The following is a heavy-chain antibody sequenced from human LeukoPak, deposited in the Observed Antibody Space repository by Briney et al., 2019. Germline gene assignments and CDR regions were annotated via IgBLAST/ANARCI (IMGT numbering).Heavy chain of an antibody. J-gene: IGHJ4*02. CDR3: AKTHYYGSGSPAGY. CDR2: INWNGGST. Sequence: GGSLRLSCTASGFTFNYYWMSWVRQAPGKGLEWVSGINWNGGSTGYADSVKGRFTISRDNAKNSLYLQMNSLRAEDTAVYYCAKTHYYGSGSPAGYWGQGTLVTVSS. D-gene: IGHD3-10*01. CDR1: GFTFNYYW. V-gene: IGHV3-20*04.